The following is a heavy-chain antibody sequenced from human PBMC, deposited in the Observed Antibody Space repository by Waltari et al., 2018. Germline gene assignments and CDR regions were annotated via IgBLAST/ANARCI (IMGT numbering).Heavy chain of an antibody. Sequence: EVQLVQSGAEVKKPGATVKISCKVSGYTFTDYYMHWVQQAPGKGLEWMGLVDPEDGEKIYAEKFQGRVTITEDTSTDTAYMELSSLRSEDTAVYYCATAPRRVILYGDDAFDIWGQGTMVTVSS. V-gene: IGHV1-69-2*01. J-gene: IGHJ3*02. CDR2: VDPEDGEK. CDR3: ATAPRRVILYGDDAFDI. CDR1: GYTFTDYY. D-gene: IGHD2-15*01.